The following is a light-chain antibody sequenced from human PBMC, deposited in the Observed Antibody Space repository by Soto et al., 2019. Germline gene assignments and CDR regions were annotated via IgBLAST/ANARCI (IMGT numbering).Light chain of an antibody. CDR1: SSDVGGYNY. J-gene: IGLJ1*01. V-gene: IGLV2-14*01. CDR3: SSYTSSSLYV. CDR2: EVS. Sequence: QSALTQPASVSGSPGQSITISCTGTSSDVGGYNYVSWYQQHPGKAPKLMIYEVSNRPSGVSNRFSGSKSVNTASLTISGLQAEDEADYYCSSYTSSSLYVFGTGTKLTVL.